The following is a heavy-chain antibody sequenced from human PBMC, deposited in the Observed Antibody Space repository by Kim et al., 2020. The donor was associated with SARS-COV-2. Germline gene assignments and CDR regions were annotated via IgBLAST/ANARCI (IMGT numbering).Heavy chain of an antibody. J-gene: IGHJ4*02. V-gene: IGHV3-23*01. CDR2: ISGSGGST. Sequence: GGSLRLSCAASGFTFSSYAMSWVRQAPGKGLEWVSAISGSGGSTYYADSVKGRFTISRDNSKNTLYLQMNSLRAEDTAVYYCAKEPSYGYDILTGYYNRYSLDYWGQGTLVTVSS. D-gene: IGHD3-9*01. CDR1: GFTFSSYA. CDR3: AKEPSYGYDILTGYYNRYSLDY.